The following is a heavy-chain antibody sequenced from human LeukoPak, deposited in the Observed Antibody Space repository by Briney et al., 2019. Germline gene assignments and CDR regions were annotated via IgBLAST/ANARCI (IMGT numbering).Heavy chain of an antibody. V-gene: IGHV3-33*01. D-gene: IGHD5-18*01. CDR1: GFTFSNYG. J-gene: IGHJ4*02. CDR3: ARPGDTERFDY. Sequence: GGSLRLSCAASGFTFSNYGMHWVRQAPGKGLEWVALIRYDGSKKDYADSVKGRFTISRDNSKNTLHLQMNSLRAEDTAVYYCARPGDTERFDYWGQGTLVTVSS. CDR2: IRYDGSKK.